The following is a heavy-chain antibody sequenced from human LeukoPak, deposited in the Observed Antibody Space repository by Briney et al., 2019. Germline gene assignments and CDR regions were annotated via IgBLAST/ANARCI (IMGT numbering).Heavy chain of an antibody. V-gene: IGHV3-30*18. CDR3: AKDGADILTGYNYFDY. Sequence: GRSLRLSCAASGFTFSSYGMHWVRQAPGKGLEWVAVISYDGSNKCYADSVKGRFTISRDNSKNTLYLQMNSLRAEDTAVYYCAKDGADILTGYNYFDYWGQGTLVTVSS. J-gene: IGHJ4*02. CDR1: GFTFSSYG. CDR2: ISYDGSNK. D-gene: IGHD3-9*01.